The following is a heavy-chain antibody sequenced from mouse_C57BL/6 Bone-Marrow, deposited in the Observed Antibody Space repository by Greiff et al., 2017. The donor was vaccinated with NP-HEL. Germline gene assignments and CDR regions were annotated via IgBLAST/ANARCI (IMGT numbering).Heavy chain of an antibody. V-gene: IGHV1-74*01. D-gene: IGHD1-1*01. CDR3: AIPPSYYGSSPAWFAY. Sequence: VKLQQPGAELVKPGASVKVSCKASGYTFTSYWMHWVKQRPGQGLEWIGRIHPSDSDTNYNQKFKGKATLTVDKSSSTAYMQLSSLTSEDSAVYYCAIPPSYYGSSPAWFAYWGQGTLVTVSA. CDR2: IHPSDSDT. J-gene: IGHJ3*01. CDR1: GYTFTSYW.